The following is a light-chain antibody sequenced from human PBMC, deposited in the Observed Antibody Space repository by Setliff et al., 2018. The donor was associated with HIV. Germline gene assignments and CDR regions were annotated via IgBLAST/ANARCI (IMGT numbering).Light chain of an antibody. CDR3: SSYTSSSTYV. J-gene: IGLJ1*01. CDR2: EVN. CDR1: SSDVGDYNR. V-gene: IGLV2-18*02. Sequence: QSALTQPRSVSGSPGQSVTISCTGTSSDVGDYNRVSWYQQPPGTAPKLIIYEVNNRPSGVPDRFSGSKSGNTASLTISGLQAEDEADYYCSSYTSSSTYVFGTGTKVTVL.